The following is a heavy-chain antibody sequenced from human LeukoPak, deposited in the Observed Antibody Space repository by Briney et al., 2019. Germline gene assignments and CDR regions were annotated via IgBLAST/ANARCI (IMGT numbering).Heavy chain of an antibody. D-gene: IGHD6-19*01. V-gene: IGHV6-1*01. Sequence: SQTLSLTCVVSGDSVSSKNGAWNWIRQSPSRGLEWLGRTYYRSKWYNDYAESMEGRMTTNQDTSKNQYSLHLNSVTPDDTAVYYCARDFGTTGWHTVDYWGQGTLVTVSS. J-gene: IGHJ4*02. CDR3: ARDFGTTGWHTVDY. CDR2: TYYRSKWYN. CDR1: GDSVSSKNGA.